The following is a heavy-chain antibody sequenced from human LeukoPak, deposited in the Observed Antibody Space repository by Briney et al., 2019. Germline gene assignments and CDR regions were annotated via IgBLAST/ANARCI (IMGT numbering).Heavy chain of an antibody. CDR1: GFTVSSYY. CDR2: IYRGGNT. CDR3: ARDFRGYGGYDWDC. D-gene: IGHD5-12*01. V-gene: IGHV3-66*01. J-gene: IGHJ4*02. Sequence: PGGSLRLSCAASGFTVSSYYMSWVRQAPGKGLEWVSVIYRGGNTYYADSVKGRFTISRDSSKNTLHLQMNSLRAEDTAVYYCARDFRGYGGYDWDCWGRGTLVTVSS.